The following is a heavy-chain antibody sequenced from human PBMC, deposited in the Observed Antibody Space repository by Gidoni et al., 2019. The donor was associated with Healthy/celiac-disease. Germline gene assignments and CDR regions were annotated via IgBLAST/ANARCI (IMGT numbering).Heavy chain of an antibody. Sequence: QVQLVQSGAEVKKPGASVKVSCKASGYTFTSYYMHWVQQAPGQGLEWMGIINPSGGSTSYAQKLQGRVNMTRDTSTSTVYMELSSLRSEDTAVYYCARDKRRDTIFGVVTTSYYGMDVWGQGTTVTVSS. CDR3: ARDKRRDTIFGVVTTSYYGMDV. D-gene: IGHD3-3*01. CDR2: INPSGGST. CDR1: GYTFTSYY. J-gene: IGHJ6*02. V-gene: IGHV1-46*01.